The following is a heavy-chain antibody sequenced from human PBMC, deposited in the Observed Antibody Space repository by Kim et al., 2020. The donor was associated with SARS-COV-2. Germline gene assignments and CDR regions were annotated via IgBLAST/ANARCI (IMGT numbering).Heavy chain of an antibody. D-gene: IGHD3-3*01. CDR3: ARVGRLEWLYYAFDI. V-gene: IGHV1-69*01. J-gene: IGHJ3*02. Sequence: QKFQGRVKITADESTSTAYMELSSLRSEDTAVYYCARVGRLEWLYYAFDIWGQGTMVTVSS.